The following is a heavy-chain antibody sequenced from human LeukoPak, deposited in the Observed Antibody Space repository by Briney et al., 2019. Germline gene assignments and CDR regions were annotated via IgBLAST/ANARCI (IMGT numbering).Heavy chain of an antibody. Sequence: GRSLRLSCAASGFTFSSYAMQWVRQAPGKGREWVAVISYDGSNKYYADSVKGRFTISRDNSKNTVYLQMNSPRADDTAVYYCARDSASSGRLVNAFDIWGQGTMVTVSS. CDR3: ARDSASSGRLVNAFDI. V-gene: IGHV3-30-3*01. D-gene: IGHD6-19*01. CDR2: ISYDGSNK. CDR1: GFTFSSYA. J-gene: IGHJ3*02.